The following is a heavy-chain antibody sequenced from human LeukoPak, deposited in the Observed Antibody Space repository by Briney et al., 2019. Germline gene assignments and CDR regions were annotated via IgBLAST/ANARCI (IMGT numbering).Heavy chain of an antibody. D-gene: IGHD1-26*01. V-gene: IGHV3-7*01. CDR1: GFTFSSYW. J-gene: IGHJ4*02. Sequence: PGGSLRLSCAASGFTFSSYWMSWVRQAPGKGLEWVANIKQDGSEKYYVDSVKGRFTISRDNAKNSLYLQMNSLRAEDTAVYYCPRDGTYGPVDYWGRGTLVTVSS. CDR3: PRDGTYGPVDY. CDR2: IKQDGSEK.